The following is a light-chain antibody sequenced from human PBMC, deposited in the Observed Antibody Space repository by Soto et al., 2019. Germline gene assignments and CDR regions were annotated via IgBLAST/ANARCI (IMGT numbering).Light chain of an antibody. CDR3: QQHINWPLT. Sequence: EIVLTQSPATLSLSPGERATLSCRASQTVRSSLAWYQQKPGQAPRLLIYEVSNRATGIPARFSGSGSGADFTLTTSSLEPGDFALYYCQQHINWPLTFGGGTKV. V-gene: IGKV3-11*01. CDR1: QTVRSS. CDR2: EVS. J-gene: IGKJ4*01.